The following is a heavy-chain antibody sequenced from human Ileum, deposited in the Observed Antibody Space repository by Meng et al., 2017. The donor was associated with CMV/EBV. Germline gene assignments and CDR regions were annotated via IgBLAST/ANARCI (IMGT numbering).Heavy chain of an antibody. V-gene: IGHV3-7*01. CDR1: GFTFSSYW. CDR2: IKQDGSEK. J-gene: IGHJ6*02. Sequence: GGSLRLSCAASGFTFSSYWMSWVRQAPGKGLEWVANIKQDGSEKYYVDSVKGRFTISRDNAKNSLYLQMNSLRDKDTAVYYCARDYSSSWGTAYYYYGMDVWGQGTTVTVSS. D-gene: IGHD6-6*01. CDR3: ARDYSSSWGTAYYYYGMDV.